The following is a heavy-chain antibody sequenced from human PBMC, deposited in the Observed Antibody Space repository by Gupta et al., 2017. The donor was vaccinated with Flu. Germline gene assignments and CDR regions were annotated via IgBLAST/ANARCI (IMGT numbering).Heavy chain of an antibody. CDR3: TRDDTSSRPDY. CDR1: GFNFSRYW. Sequence: EVQLVESGGGLVQPGGSLRLSCAASGFNFSRYWMTWVRQAPGKGLEWVANIKEDGTEENYVDSVKGRFTISRDNAIHSLYLQMHSLRVDDTAVYYCTRDDTSSRPDYWGQGTLVTVSS. V-gene: IGHV3-7*01. J-gene: IGHJ4*02. CDR2: IKEDGTEE.